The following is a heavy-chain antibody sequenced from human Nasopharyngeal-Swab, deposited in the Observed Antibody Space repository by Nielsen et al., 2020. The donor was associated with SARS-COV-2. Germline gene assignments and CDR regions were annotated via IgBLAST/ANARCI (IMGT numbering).Heavy chain of an antibody. V-gene: IGHV3-23*01. J-gene: IGHJ4*02. Sequence: GESLKISCAASGITFNNYAMSWVRQGPGKGLEWVSALSAPGNPYYADSVKGRFTISRDNAKNSLYLQMNSLRAEDTAVYYCAKDRRCSGGSCYLDYWGQGTLVTVSS. D-gene: IGHD2-15*01. CDR3: AKDRRCSGGSCYLDY. CDR2: LSAPGNP. CDR1: GITFNNYA.